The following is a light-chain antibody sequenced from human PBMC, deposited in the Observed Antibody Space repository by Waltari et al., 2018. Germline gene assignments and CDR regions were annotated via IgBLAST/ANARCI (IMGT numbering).Light chain of an antibody. Sequence: QSALTQPASVSGSPGQSITIPCTGIRNYVGRYDFVSWYQPHPDRAPKVVISGDNKRPSGVPNRFSASNSGNTASLTISGLQAEDEAHYYCSSYAGLGPVLFGGGTKLTV. J-gene: IGLJ2*01. V-gene: IGLV2-23*01. CDR3: SSYAGLGPVL. CDR2: GDN. CDR1: RNYVGRYDF.